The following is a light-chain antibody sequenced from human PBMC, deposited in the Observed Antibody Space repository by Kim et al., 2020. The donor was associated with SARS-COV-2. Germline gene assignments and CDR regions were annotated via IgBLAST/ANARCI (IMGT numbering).Light chain of an antibody. CDR3: SSYTISSTVL. J-gene: IGLJ2*01. Sequence: GQTITTSCTGTSSDVGGYNYVSWYQQHPGKAPKLMIYDVSNRPSGVSNRFSGSKSGNTASLTISGLQAEDEADYYCSSYTISSTVLFGGGTQLTVL. CDR1: SSDVGGYNY. CDR2: DVS. V-gene: IGLV2-14*03.